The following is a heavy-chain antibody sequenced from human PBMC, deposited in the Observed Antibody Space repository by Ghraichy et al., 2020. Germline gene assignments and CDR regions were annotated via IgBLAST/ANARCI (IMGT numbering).Heavy chain of an antibody. CDR2: IKQDGSEK. J-gene: IGHJ4*02. CDR1: GFTLSSYW. V-gene: IGHV3-7*03. CDR3: AYSTMSAGC. D-gene: IGHD2-2*01. Sequence: GSLSLSCAASGFTLSSYWMNWVRQAPGKGLEWVANIKQDGSEKNYVDSVKGRFIISRDNAKNSLHLQMSSLRAEDTALYYCAYSTMSAGCWGQGTLVTVSS.